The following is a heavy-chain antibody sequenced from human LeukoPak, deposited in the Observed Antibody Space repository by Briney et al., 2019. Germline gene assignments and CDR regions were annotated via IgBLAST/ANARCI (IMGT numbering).Heavy chain of an antibody. Sequence: TGGSLRLSCAASGFTFSSYSMNWVRQAPGKGLEWVSYISSSSSTIYYADSVKGRFTISRDNAKNSLYLQMNSLRAEDTAVYYCARERTTVTTIGDDYWGQGTLVTVSS. CDR3: ARERTTVTTIGDDY. CDR1: GFTFSSYS. D-gene: IGHD4-17*01. V-gene: IGHV3-48*04. CDR2: ISSSSSTI. J-gene: IGHJ4*02.